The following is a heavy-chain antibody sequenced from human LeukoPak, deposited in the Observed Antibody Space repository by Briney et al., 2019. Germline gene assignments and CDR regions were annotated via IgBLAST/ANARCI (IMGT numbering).Heavy chain of an antibody. CDR2: ISGSGGST. Sequence: GGSLRLSCAASGFIFSSYAMSWVRQAPGKGLEWVSAISGSGGSTYYADSVKGRFTISRDNSKNTLYLQMNSLRAEDTAVYYCAKDSYYDILTGYYRGAFDIWGQGTMVTVSS. J-gene: IGHJ3*02. V-gene: IGHV3-23*01. CDR1: GFIFSSYA. CDR3: AKDSYYDILTGYYRGAFDI. D-gene: IGHD3-9*01.